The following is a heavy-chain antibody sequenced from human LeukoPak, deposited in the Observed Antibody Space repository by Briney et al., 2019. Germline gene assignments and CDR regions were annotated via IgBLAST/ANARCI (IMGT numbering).Heavy chain of an antibody. J-gene: IGHJ6*03. Sequence: PGGSLRLSCAASRFTFSSYGMHWVRQAPGKGLEWVAVISYDGSNKYYADSVKGRFTISRDNSKNTLYLQMNSLRAEDTAVYYCAKDVEGMLEFYYMDVWGKGTTVTVSS. CDR1: RFTFSSYG. CDR3: AKDVEGMLEFYYMDV. CDR2: ISYDGSNK. D-gene: IGHD2-8*01. V-gene: IGHV3-30*18.